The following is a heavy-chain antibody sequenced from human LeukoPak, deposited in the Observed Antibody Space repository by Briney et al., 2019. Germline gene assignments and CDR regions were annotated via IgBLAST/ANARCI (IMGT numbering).Heavy chain of an antibody. D-gene: IGHD5-12*01. V-gene: IGHV3-23*01. J-gene: IGHJ4*02. CDR1: GFSFSSYT. CDR2: ISGSGGST. Sequence: PGGSLRLSCAASGFSFSSYTMHWVRQAPGKGLEYVSAISGSGGSTYYADSVKGRFTISRDNSKNTLYLQMNSLRAEDTAVYYCALQGDYSGYDYHYWGQGTLVTVSS. CDR3: ALQGDYSGYDYHY.